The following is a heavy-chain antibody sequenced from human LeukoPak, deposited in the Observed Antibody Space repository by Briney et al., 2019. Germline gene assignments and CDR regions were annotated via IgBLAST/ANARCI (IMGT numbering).Heavy chain of an antibody. V-gene: IGHV3-11*01. D-gene: IGHD2-2*02. CDR2: ISSSGSLI. CDR3: ARRGGRAAAILDFDY. Sequence: GGSLRLSCAASGFTFSNYVMSWVRQAPGKGLEWVSYISSSGSLIYYADSVKGRFTISRDNAKNSPYLQMNSLRAEDTAVYYCARRGGRAAAILDFDYWGQGTLVTVSS. J-gene: IGHJ4*02. CDR1: GFTFSNYV.